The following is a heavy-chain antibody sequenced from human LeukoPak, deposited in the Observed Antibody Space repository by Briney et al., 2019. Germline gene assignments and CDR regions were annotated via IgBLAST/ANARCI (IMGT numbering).Heavy chain of an antibody. CDR2: INPSGGST. V-gene: IGHV1-46*01. CDR1: GYTFTSYY. D-gene: IGHD1/OR15-1a*01. Sequence: ASVKVSCKASGYTFTSYYMHWVRQAPGQGLEWMGIINPSGGSTSYAQKFQGRVTMTRDTSTSTVYMELSSLRSEDTAVYHCASGDPNNVYWYYYGMDVWGQGTTVTVSS. J-gene: IGHJ6*02. CDR3: ASGDPNNVYWYYYGMDV.